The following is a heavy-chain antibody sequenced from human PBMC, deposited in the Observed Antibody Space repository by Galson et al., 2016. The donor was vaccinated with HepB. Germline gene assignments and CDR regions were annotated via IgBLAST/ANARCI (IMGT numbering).Heavy chain of an antibody. V-gene: IGHV3-48*01. CDR3: ASFGDWDYYGVDV. D-gene: IGHD3-16*01. CDR2: ISSGSSTI. Sequence: SLRLSCAASGFTFSSYSMNWVRQPPGKGLEWVSYISSGSSTIYYADSVKGRFTISRDNAKNSLFLQMNSLRAEDTAVYYCASFGDWDYYGVDVWGKGTTVIVSS. J-gene: IGHJ6*04. CDR1: GFTFSSYS.